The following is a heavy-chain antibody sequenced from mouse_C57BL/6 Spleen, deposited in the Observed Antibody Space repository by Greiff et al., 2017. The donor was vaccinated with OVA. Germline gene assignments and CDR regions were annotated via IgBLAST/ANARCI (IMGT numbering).Heavy chain of an antibody. Sequence: QVQLQQPGAELVRPGSSVKLSCKASGYTFTSYWMDWVKQRPGQGLEWIGNIYPSDSETHYNQKFKDKATLTVDKSSSTAYMQLSSLTSEDSAVYYCARNYYGSNGYWGQGTTLTVSS. V-gene: IGHV1-61*01. D-gene: IGHD1-1*01. J-gene: IGHJ2*01. CDR2: IYPSDSET. CDR1: GYTFTSYW. CDR3: ARNYYGSNGY.